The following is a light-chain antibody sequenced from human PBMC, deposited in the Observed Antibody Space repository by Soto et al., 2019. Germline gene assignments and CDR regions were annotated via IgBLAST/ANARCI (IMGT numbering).Light chain of an antibody. V-gene: IGKV1-16*01. CDR3: QHYNSYSEA. CDR1: QSVNKY. CDR2: GSS. J-gene: IGKJ1*01. Sequence: DIQMTQSPSSLSASVGDRVTISCRASQSVNKYLNWYQQKPGNVPTLLIYGSSSLLSGVPSRFSGTRSGTDFTLTISSLQPEDFATYYCQHYNSYSEAFGQGTKVDIK.